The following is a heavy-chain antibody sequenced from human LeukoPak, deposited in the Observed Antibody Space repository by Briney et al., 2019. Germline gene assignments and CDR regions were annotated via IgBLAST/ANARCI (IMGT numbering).Heavy chain of an antibody. CDR3: VRGLEVHTALTGY. CDR2: INSDGCST. Sequence: GGPLRLSCAPSGFTFSSYWMHWVRQAPGKELVWVSRINSDGCSTTYADSVKGRFTISRDNAKNTLYLQMNSLRAEDTAVYYCVRGLEVHTALTGYWGQGTLVTVSS. J-gene: IGHJ4*02. D-gene: IGHD3-9*01. V-gene: IGHV3-74*01. CDR1: GFTFSSYW.